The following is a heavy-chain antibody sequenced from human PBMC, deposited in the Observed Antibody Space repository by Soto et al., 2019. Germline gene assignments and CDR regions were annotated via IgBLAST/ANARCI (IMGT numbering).Heavy chain of an antibody. CDR3: ALSTTVTTYFDY. CDR1: GGSISSGGYY. V-gene: IGHV4-31*03. Sequence: QVQLQESCPGLVKPSQTLSLTCTVSGGSISSGGYYWSWIRQHPGKGLEWIGYIYYSGSTYYNPSLKCRVTISVDTSKKQFSLKLSSVTAADTAVYYCALSTTVTTYFDYWGHGTLVTVSS. D-gene: IGHD4-17*01. J-gene: IGHJ4*01. CDR2: IYYSGST.